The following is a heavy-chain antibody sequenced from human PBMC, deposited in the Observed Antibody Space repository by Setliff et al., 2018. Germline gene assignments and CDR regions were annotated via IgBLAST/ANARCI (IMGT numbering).Heavy chain of an antibody. CDR1: GFSFSDYY. J-gene: IGHJ4*02. V-gene: IGHV3-53*01. Sequence: GGSLRLSCAASGFSFSDYYMSWVRQAPGKGLEWLSVTYSGGETKYADSVNGRFTISRDASENSISLQMNSLRVDDTAVYFCRVWLGDLSRDFWGQGTLVTVSS. CDR2: TYSGGET. CDR3: RVWLGDLSRDF. D-gene: IGHD3-10*01.